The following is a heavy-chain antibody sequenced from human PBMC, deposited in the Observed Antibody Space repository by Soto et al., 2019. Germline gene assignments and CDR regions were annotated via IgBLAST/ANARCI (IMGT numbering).Heavy chain of an antibody. D-gene: IGHD5-18*01. V-gene: IGHV3-53*01. CDR2: IYYNGNT. J-gene: IGHJ4*02. CDR1: GFPVPDNH. CDR3: ATGGDTAKDGY. Sequence: VQLVESGGGLVQPGGSLGPSCAGLGFPVPDNHLTWVRTPPGRGPEWVPTIYYNGNTFHEDSVWGRFTISRDASKNMLYLQMNSLRAEDTAVYYCATGGDTAKDGYWGQGTLVTVSS.